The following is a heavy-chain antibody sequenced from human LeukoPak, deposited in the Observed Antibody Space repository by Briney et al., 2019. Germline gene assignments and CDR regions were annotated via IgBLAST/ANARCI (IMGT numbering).Heavy chain of an antibody. CDR1: GFTFSSYS. Sequence: GGSVRLSCAASGFTFSSYSMNWVRQAPGEGLEWVSSISSSSSYIYYADSVKGRFTISRDNAKNSLYLQMNSLRAEDTAVYYCARDGGNSRYFDLWGRGTLVAVSS. V-gene: IGHV3-21*01. J-gene: IGHJ2*01. D-gene: IGHD2-21*02. CDR3: ARDGGNSRYFDL. CDR2: ISSSSSYI.